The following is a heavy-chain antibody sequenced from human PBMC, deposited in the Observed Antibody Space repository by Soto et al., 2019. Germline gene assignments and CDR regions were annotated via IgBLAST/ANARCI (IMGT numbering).Heavy chain of an antibody. CDR1: GFTFSNYA. J-gene: IGHJ3*01. V-gene: IGHV3-23*01. D-gene: IGHD2-21*02. Sequence: EVQLLESGGGLVQPGGSLRLSCAASGFTFSNYAMSWVRQAPGKGLEWVSTVRGGGDGTYYGDSVKGRFTISRDNPRKTLYLPMNRMRAEDTAVYYCAKKGLGSLAKYCNYGDCHYAFDLWGQGTIATVSS. CDR2: VRGGGDGT. CDR3: AKKGLGSLAKYCNYGDCHYAFDL.